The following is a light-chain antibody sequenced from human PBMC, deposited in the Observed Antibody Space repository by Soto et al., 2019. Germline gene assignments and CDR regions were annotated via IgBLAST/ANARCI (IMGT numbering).Light chain of an antibody. V-gene: IGKV4-1*01. J-gene: IGKJ1*01. CDR3: QQYYSTWT. CDR1: QTVLYSSNNKNY. Sequence: DVGITHSPEALPVSVPERATLNCKSSQTVLYSSNNKNYLAWYQQKPGQPPKLLIYWASTRESGVPDRFSGSGSVTDFTLTISSLQAEDVAVYYCQQYYSTWTFGQRTEVDI. CDR2: WAS.